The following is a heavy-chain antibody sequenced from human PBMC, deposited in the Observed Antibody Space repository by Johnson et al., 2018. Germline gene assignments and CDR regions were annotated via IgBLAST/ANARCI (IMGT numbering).Heavy chain of an antibody. D-gene: IGHD3-10*01. V-gene: IGHV3-21*01. Sequence: VQLVQSGGGQVKPGGSLRLSCAASGFSFSSYNMNWVRQAPGKGLEWVSFVSSSGPYIYYADSVKGRFTISRDNARKSLYLQMNSLRAEDTAVYYWARDTGGSGPDGFDIWGQGTMVFVSS. CDR1: GFSFSSYN. J-gene: IGHJ3*02. CDR2: VSSSGPYI. CDR3: ARDTGGSGPDGFDI.